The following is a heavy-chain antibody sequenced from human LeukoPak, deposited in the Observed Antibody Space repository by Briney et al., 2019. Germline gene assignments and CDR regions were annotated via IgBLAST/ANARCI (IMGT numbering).Heavy chain of an antibody. D-gene: IGHD6-13*01. Sequence: GGSLRLSCAASGFTFSSYGMHWVRQAPGKGLEWVAFTRFDRSNKYYADSVKGRFTVSRDNSRNTLYLQMNSLRTEDTAVYYCAKSLSGYSSSWYCFDCWGQGTLVTVSS. CDR3: AKSLSGYSSSWYCFDC. V-gene: IGHV3-30*02. J-gene: IGHJ4*02. CDR1: GFTFSSYG. CDR2: TRFDRSNK.